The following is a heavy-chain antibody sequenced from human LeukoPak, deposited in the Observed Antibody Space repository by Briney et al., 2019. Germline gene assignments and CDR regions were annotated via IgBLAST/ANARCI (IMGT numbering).Heavy chain of an antibody. J-gene: IGHJ5*01. Sequence: ASVKVSCKASGDSFSDYYIHWVRQAPGQGPEWMGWINLNTGGTNYAQKFDGRFSMTRDTSINTAFMELSGLRFDDTAVYYCARVSGSIVARLAWFDSWGQGTLVTVSS. CDR2: INLNTGGT. V-gene: IGHV1-2*02. CDR1: GDSFSDYY. D-gene: IGHD6-6*01. CDR3: ARVSGSIVARLAWFDS.